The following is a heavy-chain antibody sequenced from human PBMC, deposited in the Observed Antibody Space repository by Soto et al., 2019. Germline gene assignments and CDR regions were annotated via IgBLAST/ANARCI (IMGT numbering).Heavy chain of an antibody. CDR2: INPNSGGT. J-gene: IGHJ6*02. Sequence: ASVKVSCKASGYTFTGYYMHWVRQAPGQGLEWMGWINPNSGGTNYAQKFQGWVTMTRDTSISTAYMELSRLRSDDTAVYYCARDQTTTMVLGSRPDGHYGMDVWGQGTSVTVSS. V-gene: IGHV1-2*04. D-gene: IGHD3-10*01. CDR3: ARDQTTTMVLGSRPDGHYGMDV. CDR1: GYTFTGYY.